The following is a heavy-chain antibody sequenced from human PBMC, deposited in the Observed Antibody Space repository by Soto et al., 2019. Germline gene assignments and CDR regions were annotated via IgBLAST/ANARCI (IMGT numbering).Heavy chain of an antibody. CDR3: ARLTMVRGVIMLDYYYYMDV. J-gene: IGHJ6*03. Sequence: ASVKVSCKASGYTFTSYGISWVRQAPGQRFEMMGWISAYNGNTNYAQKLQGRVTMTTDTSTSTAYMELRSLRSDDTAVYYCARLTMVRGVIMLDYYYYMDVWGKGTTVTVSS. D-gene: IGHD3-10*01. CDR2: ISAYNGNT. V-gene: IGHV1-18*01. CDR1: GYTFTSYG.